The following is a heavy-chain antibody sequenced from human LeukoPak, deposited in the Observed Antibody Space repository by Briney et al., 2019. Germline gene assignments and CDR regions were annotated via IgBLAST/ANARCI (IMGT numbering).Heavy chain of an antibody. CDR1: GYTFTSYY. CDR2: INPSGGST. Sequence: ASVKVSCKASGYTFTSYYMHWVRQAPGQGLEWMGIINPSGGSTSYAQKFQGRVTITADKSTSTAYMELSSLRSEDTAVYYCARDPDYGGNSGGAFDIWGQGTMVTVSS. CDR3: ARDPDYGGNSGGAFDI. D-gene: IGHD4-23*01. V-gene: IGHV1-46*01. J-gene: IGHJ3*02.